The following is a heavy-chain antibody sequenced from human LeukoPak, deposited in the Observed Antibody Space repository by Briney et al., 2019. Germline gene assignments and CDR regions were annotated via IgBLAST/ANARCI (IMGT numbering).Heavy chain of an antibody. Sequence: GGSLRLSCAASGFTFSDYYMSWIRQAPGKGLEWVSYISSSGSTIYYADSVKGRFTISRDNAKNSLYLQMNSLRAEDTAVYYCTRDPMITMIVNNLDYFDYWGQGTLVTVSS. CDR2: ISSSGSTI. CDR1: GFTFSDYY. CDR3: TRDPMITMIVNNLDYFDY. D-gene: IGHD3-22*01. V-gene: IGHV3-11*04. J-gene: IGHJ4*02.